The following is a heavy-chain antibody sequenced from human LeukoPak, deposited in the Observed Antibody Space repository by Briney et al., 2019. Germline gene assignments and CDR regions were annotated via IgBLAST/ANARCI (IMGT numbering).Heavy chain of an antibody. CDR2: IGGSGDKT. Sequence: PGGSLRLSCAASGFTFNRNAVSWVRQAPGKGLEWVSTIGGSGDKTFSADSVKGRFTISRDSSKNMVHLQMNSLTGEDTALYYCVRRGDASSGWGDHDFWGQGALVTVSS. V-gene: IGHV3-23*01. J-gene: IGHJ4*02. CDR3: VRRGDASSGWGDHDF. D-gene: IGHD6-19*01. CDR1: GFTFNRNA.